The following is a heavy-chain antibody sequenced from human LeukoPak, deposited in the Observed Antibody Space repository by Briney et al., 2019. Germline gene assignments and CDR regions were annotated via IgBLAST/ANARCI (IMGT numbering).Heavy chain of an antibody. D-gene: IGHD6-19*01. CDR3: ASQFWWAAVAGTALDC. Sequence: GGSLRLSCAASGFTFSSYWMSWVRQAPGKGLEWVANIKEDGSEKYYVDSVKGRFTISRDKAKNSLYLQVNSLRAEDTAVYYCASQFWWAAVAGTALDCWGQGSLVTVSS. V-gene: IGHV3-7*05. CDR1: GFTFSSYW. J-gene: IGHJ4*02. CDR2: IKEDGSEK.